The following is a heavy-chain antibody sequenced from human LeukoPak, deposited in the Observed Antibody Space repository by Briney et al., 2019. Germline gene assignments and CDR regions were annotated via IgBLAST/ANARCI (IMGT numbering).Heavy chain of an antibody. CDR2: INCNAVST. D-gene: IGHD5-18*01. V-gene: IGHV3-20*04. CDR3: ARATAMVTIAY. Sequence: PGGSLRLSCAASGFTFDDYGMSWVRQAPGKGVEWVSAINCNAVSTGYADSVTGRFTISRDNAKTSLYLQMNSLRAEDTALYYCARATAMVTIAYWGQGTLVTVSS. CDR1: GFTFDDYG. J-gene: IGHJ4*02.